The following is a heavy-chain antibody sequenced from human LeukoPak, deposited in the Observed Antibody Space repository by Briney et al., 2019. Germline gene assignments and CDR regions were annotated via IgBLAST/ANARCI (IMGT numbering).Heavy chain of an antibody. J-gene: IGHJ3*01. CDR2: IYHRGST. V-gene: IGHV4-30-4*01. Sequence: SQTLSLTCTVSGGSISSGEYHWSWIRQSPGKGLEWIGYIYHRGSTYHNPSLKSRVTISVDTSKNQFSLKLSSVTAADTAVYYCARVGVSSFHDTFDLWGQGTMVTVSS. CDR3: ARVGVSSFHDTFDL. D-gene: IGHD3-16*01. CDR1: GGSISSGEYH.